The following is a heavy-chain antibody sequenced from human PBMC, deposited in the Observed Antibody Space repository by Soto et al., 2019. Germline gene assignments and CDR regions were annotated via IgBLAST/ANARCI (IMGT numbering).Heavy chain of an antibody. D-gene: IGHD4-17*01. CDR3: ARSYYGGNSIDWFDP. Sequence: LSLTCTVSGGSISSGDYYWSWIRQPPGKGLEWIGYIYYSGSTYYNPSLKSRVTISVDTSKNQFSLKLSSVTAADTAVYYCARSYYGGNSIDWFDPWGQGTLVTVSS. CDR1: GGSISSGDYY. V-gene: IGHV4-30-4*01. CDR2: IYYSGST. J-gene: IGHJ5*02.